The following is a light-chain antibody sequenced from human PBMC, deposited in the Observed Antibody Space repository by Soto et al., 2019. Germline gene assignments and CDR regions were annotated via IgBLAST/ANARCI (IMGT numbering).Light chain of an antibody. CDR1: QTISNY. CDR2: DAS. CDR3: QQSYSTPYT. Sequence: DIQMTQSPSSLSASVGDRVTITCRASQTISNYLNWYQQKPGKAPRLLIYDASSLLSGVPSRFSGSGSGTDFTLTIASLQPEYVSTYYCQQSYSTPYTFGQGTKVEI. J-gene: IGKJ2*01. V-gene: IGKV1-39*01.